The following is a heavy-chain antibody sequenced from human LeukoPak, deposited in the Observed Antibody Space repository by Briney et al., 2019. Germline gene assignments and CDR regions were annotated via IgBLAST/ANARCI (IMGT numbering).Heavy chain of an antibody. J-gene: IGHJ4*02. Sequence: PGGSLRLSCAASGFTFDDYGMSWVRQAPGKGLEWVSGINWNGGSTGYADSVKGRFTISRDNAKNSLYLQMNSLRAEDTALYYCARDRPNYYGSDGHYYRRDGDYWGRGTLVSVSS. CDR2: INWNGGST. V-gene: IGHV3-20*04. CDR3: ARDRPNYYGSDGHYYRRDGDY. CDR1: GFTFDDYG. D-gene: IGHD3-22*01.